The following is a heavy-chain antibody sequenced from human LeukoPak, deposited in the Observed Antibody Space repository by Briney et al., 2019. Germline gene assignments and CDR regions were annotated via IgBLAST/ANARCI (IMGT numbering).Heavy chain of an antibody. V-gene: IGHV3-7*01. CDR1: GFTFSNFW. J-gene: IGHJ4*02. CDR2: IKQDGSEK. CDR3: ASEDNTGSSAY. D-gene: IGHD3-22*01. Sequence: GGSLRLSCAASGFTFSNFWMSWVRQAQGKGLEWVANIKQDGSEKYYVDSVKGRFTISRDNAKNSLYLQMSSLRGDDTALYYCASEDNTGSSAYWGQGTLVTVSS.